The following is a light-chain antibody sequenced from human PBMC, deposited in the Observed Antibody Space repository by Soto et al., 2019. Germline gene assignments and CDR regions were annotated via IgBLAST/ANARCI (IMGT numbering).Light chain of an antibody. Sequence: QSVLTQPPSASGSPGQSVTISCTGTSSDVGGYNYVSWYQQHPGKAPELMIYEVSKRPSGVPDRFSGSKSGNTASLTVSGLQAEDEADYYCSSYAGSNIRYVFGTGTKLTVL. CDR1: SSDVGGYNY. J-gene: IGLJ1*01. CDR2: EVS. V-gene: IGLV2-8*01. CDR3: SSYAGSNIRYV.